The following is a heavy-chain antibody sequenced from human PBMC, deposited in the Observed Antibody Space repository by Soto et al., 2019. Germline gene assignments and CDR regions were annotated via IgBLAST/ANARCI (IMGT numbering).Heavy chain of an antibody. D-gene: IGHD2-15*01. Sequence: SVKVSCKASGGTFSTYAISWVRQAPGQGLEWMGGIIPIFGTANYAQKFQGRVTITADKSTSTAYMELSSLRSEDTAVYYCARGTCSGGSCQPEFDYWGQGTLVTVSS. CDR3: ARGTCSGGSCQPEFDY. J-gene: IGHJ4*02. CDR1: GGTFSTYA. CDR2: IIPIFGTA. V-gene: IGHV1-69*06.